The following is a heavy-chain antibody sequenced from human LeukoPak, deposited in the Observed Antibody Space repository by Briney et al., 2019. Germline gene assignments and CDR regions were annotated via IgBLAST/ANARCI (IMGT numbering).Heavy chain of an antibody. V-gene: IGHV3-33*08. D-gene: IGHD3-10*01. Sequence: GRSLRLSCAASGFTFSSYGMHWVRQAPGKGLEWVAVIWYDGSHKYYADSVKGRFNISRDNSKNMLYLQMNSLRAEDTAVYYCAREGRYYGSGSYFDYWGQGTLVTVSS. CDR3: AREGRYYGSGSYFDY. CDR1: GFTFSSYG. J-gene: IGHJ4*02. CDR2: IWYDGSHK.